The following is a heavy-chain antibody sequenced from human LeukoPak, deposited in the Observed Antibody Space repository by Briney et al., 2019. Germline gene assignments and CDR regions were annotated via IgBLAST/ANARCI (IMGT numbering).Heavy chain of an antibody. Sequence: ASVKVSCKASGYTFTGYYMHWVRQAPGQGLEWMGWINPNSGGTNYAQKFQGRVTMTRDTSTSTVYVELSSLRSEDTAVYYCARATTVEMATIIFDYWGQGTLVTVSS. V-gene: IGHV1-2*02. CDR3: ARATTVEMATIIFDY. CDR1: GYTFTGYY. J-gene: IGHJ4*02. D-gene: IGHD5-24*01. CDR2: INPNSGGT.